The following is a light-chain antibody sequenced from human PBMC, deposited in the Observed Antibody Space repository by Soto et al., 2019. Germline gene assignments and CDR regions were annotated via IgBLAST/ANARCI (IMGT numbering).Light chain of an antibody. CDR3: QQSYSTPRT. Sequence: DIVMTQSPDSLAVSLGERATINCKSSQSVLYSSNKKNYLAWYQQKSGQSPKVLIYWASTRESGVPDRLSGRGSGTDFPLTISSLQAEAAAVYYCQQSYSTPRTFGQGTKVEIK. CDR2: WAS. J-gene: IGKJ1*01. CDR1: QSVLYSSNKKNY. V-gene: IGKV4-1*01.